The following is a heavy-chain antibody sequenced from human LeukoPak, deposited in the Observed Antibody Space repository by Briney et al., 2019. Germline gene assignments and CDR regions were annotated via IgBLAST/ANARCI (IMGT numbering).Heavy chain of an antibody. CDR3: ARWRHTLARRWFDP. Sequence: ASVKVSCKASGGTFSNYAISWVRQAPGQGLEWMGGFIPILDTTNHAQKFQGRVTITADKSTSTAYMELSSLRSEDTAVYYCARWRHTLARRWFDPWGQGTLVTVSS. J-gene: IGHJ5*02. V-gene: IGHV1-69*06. D-gene: IGHD2-2*02. CDR1: GGTFSNYA. CDR2: FIPILDTT.